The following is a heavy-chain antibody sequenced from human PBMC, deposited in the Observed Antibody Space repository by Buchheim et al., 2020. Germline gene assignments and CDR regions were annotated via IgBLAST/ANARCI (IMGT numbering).Heavy chain of an antibody. Sequence: EVQLVESGGGLVQPGGSLRLSCAASGFTFSSYWMHWVRQAPGKGLVWVSRINSDGSSTRYADSVKGRFTISRDNAKNTLYLQMNSLRAEDTAVYYCARGHYDYVWGSYRPPDYWGQGTL. J-gene: IGHJ4*02. CDR3: ARGHYDYVWGSYRPPDY. CDR1: GFTFSSYW. V-gene: IGHV3-74*01. D-gene: IGHD3-16*02. CDR2: INSDGSST.